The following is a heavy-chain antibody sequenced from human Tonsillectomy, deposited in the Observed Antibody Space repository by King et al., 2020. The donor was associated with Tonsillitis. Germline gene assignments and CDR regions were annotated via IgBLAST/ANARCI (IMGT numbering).Heavy chain of an antibody. CDR3: ARLPTVTTFDY. V-gene: IGHV5-51*01. J-gene: IGHJ4*02. D-gene: IGHD4-17*01. CDR1: GYSFASYW. Sequence: QLVQSGAEVKEPGESLKISCEGSGYSFASYWIGWVRQMPGKGLEWMGIIYPGDSNTRYSPSFQGQVTTSADKSISTAYLQWSSLNASDTAMYYCARLPTVTTFDYWGQGTLVTVSS. CDR2: IYPGDSNT.